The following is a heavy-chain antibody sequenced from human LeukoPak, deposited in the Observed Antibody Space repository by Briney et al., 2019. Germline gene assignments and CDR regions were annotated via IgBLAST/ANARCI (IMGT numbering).Heavy chain of an antibody. CDR2: ITDSGINT. J-gene: IGHJ4*02. Sequence: GGSLRLSCAASGFTFSSYAMAWDRQAPVKGLEWVSVITDSGINTYYTDSVKGRFTISRDNSKNTLYLQMNSLRAEDTAVYYCAKGTLGSCSGASCYPLDYWGQGTLVTVSS. D-gene: IGHD2-15*01. CDR1: GFTFSSYA. CDR3: AKGTLGSCSGASCYPLDY. V-gene: IGHV3-23*01.